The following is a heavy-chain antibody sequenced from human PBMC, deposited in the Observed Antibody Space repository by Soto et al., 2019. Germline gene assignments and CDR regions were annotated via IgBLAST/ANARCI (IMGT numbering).Heavy chain of an antibody. J-gene: IGHJ3*02. D-gene: IGHD6-13*01. CDR1: GFTFSSYD. V-gene: IGHV3-13*05. CDR3: ARGLHSSSWTGGAFDI. CDR2: IGTAGDP. Sequence: PGGSLRLSCAASGFTFSSYDMHWVRQATGKGLEWVSAIGTAGDPYYPGSVKGRFTISRENAKNSLYLQMNSLRAGDTAAYYCARGLHSSSWTGGAFDIWGQGTMVTVSS.